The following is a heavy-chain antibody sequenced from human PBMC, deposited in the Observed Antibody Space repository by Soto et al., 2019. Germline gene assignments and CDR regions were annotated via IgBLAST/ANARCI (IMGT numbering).Heavy chain of an antibody. CDR3: TTLPPYYDFWSGPNWFDP. Sequence: PGGSLRLSCAASGFTFSNAWMSWVRQAPGKGLEWVGRIKSKTDGGTTDYAAPVKGRFTISIDDSKNTLYLQMNSLKTEDTAVYYCTTLPPYYDFWSGPNWFDPWGQGTLVTVSS. CDR1: GFTFSNAW. V-gene: IGHV3-15*01. J-gene: IGHJ5*02. CDR2: IKSKTDGGTT. D-gene: IGHD3-3*01.